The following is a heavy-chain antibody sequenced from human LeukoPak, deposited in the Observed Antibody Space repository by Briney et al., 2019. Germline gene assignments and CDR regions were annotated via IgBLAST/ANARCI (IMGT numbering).Heavy chain of an antibody. CDR3: ARKTPGASGYYYGMDV. V-gene: IGHV5-51*01. J-gene: IGHJ6*02. Sequence: GESLKISCKGSGYSFTSYWIAWVRQMPGKGLEWMGIIYPGDSDTRYSPSFQGRVTISADKSISTAYLQWNSLKASDTAMYYCARKTPGASGYYYGMDVWGQGTTVTVSS. CDR1: GYSFTSYW. D-gene: IGHD3-10*01. CDR2: IYPGDSDT.